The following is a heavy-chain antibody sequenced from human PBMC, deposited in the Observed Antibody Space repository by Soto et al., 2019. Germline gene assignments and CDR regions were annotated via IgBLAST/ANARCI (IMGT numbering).Heavy chain of an antibody. V-gene: IGHV1-69*01. J-gene: IGHJ4*02. Sequence: QVQLVQSGAEVKKPGSSVKVSCKASGCTFSSYAISWVRQAPGQGLEWMGGIIPIFGTANYAQKFQGRVTMTADESTSTAYMERSSLRSEDTAVYYCARDFSTSRIVGATEGDYWGQGTLVTVSS. CDR1: GCTFSSYA. CDR2: IIPIFGTA. D-gene: IGHD1-26*01. CDR3: ARDFSTSRIVGATEGDY.